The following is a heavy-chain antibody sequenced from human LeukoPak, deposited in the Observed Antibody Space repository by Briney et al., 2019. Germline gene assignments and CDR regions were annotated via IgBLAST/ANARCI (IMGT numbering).Heavy chain of an antibody. CDR2: IFYTGST. J-gene: IGHJ4*02. Sequence: SETLSLTCTVSGDSISSFYWSWIRQPPGKGLEWIGYIFYTGSTNYNPSLRSRVTISVDTSKNQFSLKLSSVTAADTAVYYCARRSGAHFDYWGQGTLVTVSS. V-gene: IGHV4-59*01. CDR3: ARRSGAHFDY. D-gene: IGHD3-10*01. CDR1: GDSISSFY.